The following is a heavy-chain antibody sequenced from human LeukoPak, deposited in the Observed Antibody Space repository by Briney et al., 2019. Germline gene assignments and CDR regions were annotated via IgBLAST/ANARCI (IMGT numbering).Heavy chain of an antibody. V-gene: IGHV6-1*01. CDR1: GDSVSSNSAA. Sequence: SQTLSLTCAISGDSVSSNSAAWNWIRQSPSRGLEWLGRTYYRSKWYNNYAVSVKSRITINPDTSENQFSLQLNSVTPEDTAMYYCARGPIGVGTTKSFDIWGQGTMVTVSS. D-gene: IGHD3-3*01. J-gene: IGHJ3*02. CDR2: TYYRSKWYN. CDR3: ARGPIGVGTTKSFDI.